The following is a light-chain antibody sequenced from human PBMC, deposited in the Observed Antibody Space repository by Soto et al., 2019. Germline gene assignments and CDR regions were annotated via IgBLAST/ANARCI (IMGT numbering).Light chain of an antibody. J-gene: IGLJ7*01. Sequence: QSVLTQPPSVSGAPGQRVTISCTGSSSNIGAGYYVHWYQQLPGTAPKLLIYGNSNRPSGVPDRFSGSKSGTSASLAITGLQAEDEADYYCQSYSSSLSGAVFGGGTQLTVL. V-gene: IGLV1-40*01. CDR2: GNS. CDR1: SSNIGAGYY. CDR3: QSYSSSLSGAV.